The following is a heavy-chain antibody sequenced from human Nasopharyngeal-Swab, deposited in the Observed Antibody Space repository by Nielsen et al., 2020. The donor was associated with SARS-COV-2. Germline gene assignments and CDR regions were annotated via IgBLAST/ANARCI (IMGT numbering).Heavy chain of an antibody. Sequence: SETLSLTCAVSGGSISSGGYSWSWIRQPPGKGLEWIGYIYHSGSTYYNPSLKSRVTISVATSKNQFSLKLSSVTAADTAVYYCARGGAGVVPAPVLGLGPYYSYYYMDVWGKGTTVTVSS. V-gene: IGHV4-30-2*01. CDR2: IYHSGST. D-gene: IGHD2-2*01. J-gene: IGHJ6*03. CDR3: ARGGAGVVPAPVLGLGPYYSYYYMDV. CDR1: GGSISSGGYS.